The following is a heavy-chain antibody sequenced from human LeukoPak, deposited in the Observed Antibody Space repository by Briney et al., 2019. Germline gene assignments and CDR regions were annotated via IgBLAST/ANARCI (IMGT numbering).Heavy chain of an antibody. V-gene: IGHV3-64*02. CDR2: INYKGGTT. J-gene: IGHJ4*02. CDR1: GFTFSDAW. Sequence: PGGSLRLSCAAPGFTFSDAWMHSVRQSPGRGLEYVSAINYKGGTTYYADSVKGRFTISRDNSKNTLYLQMASLRDEDMAVYYCARVGPETAFDYWGQGTLVTVSS. D-gene: IGHD1-14*01. CDR3: ARVGPETAFDY.